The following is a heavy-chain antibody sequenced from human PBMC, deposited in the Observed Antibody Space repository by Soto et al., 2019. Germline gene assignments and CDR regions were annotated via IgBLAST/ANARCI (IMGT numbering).Heavy chain of an antibody. CDR1: GFTFSSYA. V-gene: IGHV3-23*01. Sequence: HPGGSLRPSCAASGFTFSSYAMSWVRQAPGQGLEGVSAISGSGGRAYYADSVKGRFTISRDNSKNTLYLQMNSLRAEDTAVYYCAKSLGYYDSSGYPYYFDYWGQGTLVTVSS. D-gene: IGHD3-22*01. CDR3: AKSLGYYDSSGYPYYFDY. J-gene: IGHJ4*02. CDR2: ISGSGGRA.